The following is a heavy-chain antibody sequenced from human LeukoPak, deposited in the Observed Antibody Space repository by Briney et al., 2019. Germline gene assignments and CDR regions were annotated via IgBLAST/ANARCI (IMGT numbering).Heavy chain of an antibody. V-gene: IGHV1-18*01. D-gene: IGHD1-26*01. CDR1: GYTFTNYG. CDR3: ARDWDAMNNCFDP. Sequence: ASVTVSCKASGYTFTNYGISWVRQAPGQGLEWMGRISTNSDIRTYAQTLQGRFTMTTDTATTTAYMELNNLTFDDTAVYYCARDWDAMNNCFDPWGQGTPGTVSA. CDR2: ISTNSDIR. J-gene: IGHJ5*02.